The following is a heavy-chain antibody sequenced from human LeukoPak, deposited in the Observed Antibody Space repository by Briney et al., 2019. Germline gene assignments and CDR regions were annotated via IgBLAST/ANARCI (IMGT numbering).Heavy chain of an antibody. CDR3: ARGLRWRKEIFDY. V-gene: IGHV4-34*01. CDR2: INHSGST. CDR1: GGSFSGYY. D-gene: IGHD5-24*01. Sequence: SETLSLTCAVYGGSFSGYYWSWIRQPPGKGLEWIGEINHSGSTNYNPSLKGRVTISVDTSKNQFSLKLSSVTAADTAVYYCARGLRWRKEIFDYWGQGTLVTVSS. J-gene: IGHJ4*02.